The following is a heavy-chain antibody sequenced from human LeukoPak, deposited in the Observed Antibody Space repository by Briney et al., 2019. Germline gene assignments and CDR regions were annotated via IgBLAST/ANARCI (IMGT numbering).Heavy chain of an antibody. Sequence: EGSLRLSCVVSGFTFNNHAMSWVRQAPGKGLEWVSAISGSGDNTFYAGSVRGRFTISRDNSKNTLYLQMDSLRAEDTAIYYCTKDFRGSGYFFDYWGQGTPVTVSS. V-gene: IGHV3-23*01. CDR2: ISGSGDNT. D-gene: IGHD3-10*01. J-gene: IGHJ4*02. CDR3: TKDFRGSGYFFDY. CDR1: GFTFNNHA.